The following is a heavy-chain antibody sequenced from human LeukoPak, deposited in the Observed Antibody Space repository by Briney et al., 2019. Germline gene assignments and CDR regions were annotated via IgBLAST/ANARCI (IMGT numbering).Heavy chain of an antibody. CDR3: ARIKGSVDYMDV. CDR2: IYYSGRT. D-gene: IGHD3-10*01. V-gene: IGHV4-39*02. CDR1: GGSVSNTGSY. J-gene: IGHJ6*03. Sequence: ASETLSLTCNVSGGSVSNTGSYWGWIRQPPGKGLEWIGSIYYSGRTYHNPSLKSRVTISVDTSKSHFYLKVNPVTAADTGVYYCARIKGSVDYMDVWGKGVTVIVSS.